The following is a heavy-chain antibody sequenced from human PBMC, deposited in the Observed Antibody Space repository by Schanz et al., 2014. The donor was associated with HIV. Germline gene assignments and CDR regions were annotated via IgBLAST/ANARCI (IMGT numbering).Heavy chain of an antibody. D-gene: IGHD4-4*01. CDR2: IWYDATNE. J-gene: IGHJ4*02. V-gene: IGHV3-33*01. CDR1: GFTFSSYA. Sequence: VEVVESGGGVAQPGRSLRLACAASGFTFSSYAMHWVRQAPGTGLEWVAVIWYDATNEYYADSVKGRFTISRDNSKNTLYLQMNSLRVEDTAVYYCARGGLQWHPEWFDYWGQGTLVTVSS. CDR3: ARGGLQWHPEWFDY.